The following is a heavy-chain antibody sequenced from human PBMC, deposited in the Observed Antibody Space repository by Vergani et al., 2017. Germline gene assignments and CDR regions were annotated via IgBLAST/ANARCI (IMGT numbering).Heavy chain of an antibody. CDR3: TRQTRALGRPVPADY. J-gene: IGHJ4*02. CDR1: GYSFTNYW. CDR2: IYPGDSDT. V-gene: IGHV5-51*01. Sequence: EVQLVQSGAEVKKPGESLKISCKGSGYSFTNYWIGWVRQMPGKGLEWMGIIYPGDSDTRYSPSFQGQVTISADKSISTAYLQWSSLKASDTAMYYCTRQTRALGRPVPADYWGQGTPVTVSS.